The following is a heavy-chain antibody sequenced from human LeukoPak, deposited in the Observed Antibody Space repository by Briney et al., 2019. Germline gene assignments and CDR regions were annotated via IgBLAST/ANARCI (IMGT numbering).Heavy chain of an antibody. CDR3: ARVKRPGSYIDY. CDR2: IYYSGST. D-gene: IGHD3-10*01. Sequence: SETLSLTCTVSGGSISSGGYYWSWIRQHPGKGLEWIGYIYYSGSTYYNPSLKSRVTISVDTSKNQFSLKLSSVTAADTAVYYCARVKRPGSYIDYWGQGTLVTVSS. CDR1: GGSISSGGYY. V-gene: IGHV4-31*03. J-gene: IGHJ4*02.